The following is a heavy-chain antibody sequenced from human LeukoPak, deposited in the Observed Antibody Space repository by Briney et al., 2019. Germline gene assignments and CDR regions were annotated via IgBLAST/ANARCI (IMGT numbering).Heavy chain of an antibody. Sequence: SETLSLTCIVSGASISSGGYYWSWIRQRPGKGLEWIAYIYESGDVHYDPSLKSRVSTSLDTSKNQFSLKLKSVTAADTAVYYCARDNYYEGAFDVWGQGTMVTVSS. CDR3: ARDNYYEGAFDV. V-gene: IGHV4-31*03. CDR2: IYESGDV. D-gene: IGHD3-22*01. J-gene: IGHJ3*01. CDR1: GASISSGGYY.